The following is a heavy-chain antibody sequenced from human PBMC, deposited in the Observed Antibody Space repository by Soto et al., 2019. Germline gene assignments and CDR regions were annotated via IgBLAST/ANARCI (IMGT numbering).Heavy chain of an antibody. J-gene: IGHJ6*02. D-gene: IGHD3-9*01. V-gene: IGHV3-48*03. CDR3: ATAGLTGTV. Sequence: PGGSLRLSCAPSGFTFSINEMNWVRQAPGKGLEWVSYISVSGSMRFYADAVRGRFTISRDNTKKMLYLQMNSLRVEDTALYYCATAGLTGTVWGQGTTVTV. CDR2: ISVSGSMR. CDR1: GFTFSINE.